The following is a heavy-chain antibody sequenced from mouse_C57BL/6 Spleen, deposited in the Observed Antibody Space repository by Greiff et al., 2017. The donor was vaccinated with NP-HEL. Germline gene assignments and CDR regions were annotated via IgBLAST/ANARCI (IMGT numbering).Heavy chain of an antibody. J-gene: IGHJ4*01. D-gene: IGHD2-3*01. CDR1: GFTFTDYY. V-gene: IGHV7-3*01. CDR2: IRNKANGYTT. CDR3: ARFDGYYVYAMDY. Sequence: EVKLMESGGGLVQPGGSLSLSCAASGFTFTDYYMSWVRQPPGKALEWLGFIRNKANGYTTEYSASVKGRFTISRANSQSILYLQMNALRAEDSATYYCARFDGYYVYAMDYWGQGTSVTVSS.